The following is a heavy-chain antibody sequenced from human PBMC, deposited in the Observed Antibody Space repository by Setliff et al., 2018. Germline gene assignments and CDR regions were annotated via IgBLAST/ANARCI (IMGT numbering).Heavy chain of an antibody. CDR1: DVSISDTTYY. Sequence: SLTCSVSDVSISDTTYYWAWVRQPPGKGLEWIGTVSFFGASYSNPSLRSRLTISLDTSKNQFSLKLSSVTAADTAVYYCRFWSGYYKNDDWGQGTLVTVS. CDR3: RFWSGYYKNDD. D-gene: IGHD3-3*01. J-gene: IGHJ4*01. CDR2: VSFFGAS. V-gene: IGHV4-39*01.